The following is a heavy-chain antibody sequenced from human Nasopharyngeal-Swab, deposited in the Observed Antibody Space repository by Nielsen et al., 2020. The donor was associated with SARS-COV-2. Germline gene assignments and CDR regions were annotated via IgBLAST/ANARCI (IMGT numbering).Heavy chain of an antibody. CDR3: ARGGAARPGFDY. Sequence: WIRQPTGEGLEWIGYIYYSGSTYYNPSLKSRVTISVDTSRNQFSLKLSSVTAADTAVYYCARGGAARPGFDYWGQGTLVTVSS. D-gene: IGHD6-6*01. V-gene: IGHV4-31*02. CDR2: IYYSGST. J-gene: IGHJ4*02.